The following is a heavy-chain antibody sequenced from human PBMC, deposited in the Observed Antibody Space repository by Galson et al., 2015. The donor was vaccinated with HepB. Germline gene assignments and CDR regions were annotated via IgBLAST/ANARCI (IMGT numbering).Heavy chain of an antibody. Sequence: SVKVSCKASGGTFSSYAISWVRQAPGQGLEWMGGIIPNFGTANYAQKFQGRVTITADESTSTAYMELSSLRSEDTAVYYCARGNLRLGYYYYYYMDVWGKGTTVTVSS. D-gene: IGHD3-3*01. CDR1: GGTFSSYA. CDR2: IIPNFGTA. V-gene: IGHV1-69*13. CDR3: ARGNLRLGYYYYYYMDV. J-gene: IGHJ6*03.